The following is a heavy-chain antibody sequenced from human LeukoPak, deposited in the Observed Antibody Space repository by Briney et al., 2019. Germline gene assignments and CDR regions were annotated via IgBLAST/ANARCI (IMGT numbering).Heavy chain of an antibody. CDR1: GGTFSHYA. CDR3: ARDSVVVVPAATPFDY. CDR2: IIPILGIA. J-gene: IGHJ4*02. Sequence: SVKVSCKASGGTFSHYAISWVRQAPGQGLEWMGRIIPILGIANYAQKFQGRVTITADKSTSTAYMELSSLRSEDTAVYYCARDSVVVVPAATPFDYWGQGTLVTVSS. D-gene: IGHD2-2*01. V-gene: IGHV1-69*04.